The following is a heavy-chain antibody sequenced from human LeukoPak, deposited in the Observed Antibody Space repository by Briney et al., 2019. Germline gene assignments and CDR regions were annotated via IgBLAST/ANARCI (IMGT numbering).Heavy chain of an antibody. CDR1: RYSFTSYD. CDR2: MNPNSGNT. D-gene: IGHD1-26*01. J-gene: IGHJ5*02. CDR3: ARSPVGHYGWFDP. Sequence: ASVKVSCKASRYSFTSYDINWVRQATGQGLEWMGWMNPNSGNTGYVQKFQGRVTMTRNTSISTAYMELSSLRSEDTAVYYCARSPVGHYGWFDPWGQGTLVTVSS. V-gene: IGHV1-8*01.